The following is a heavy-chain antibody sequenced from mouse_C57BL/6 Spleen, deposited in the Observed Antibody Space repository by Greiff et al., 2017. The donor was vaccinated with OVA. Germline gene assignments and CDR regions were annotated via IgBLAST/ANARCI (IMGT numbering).Heavy chain of an antibody. V-gene: IGHV1-55*01. J-gene: IGHJ2*01. Sequence: VQLQQPGAELVKPGASVKMSCKASGYTFTSYWITWVKQRPGQGLEWIGDIYPGSGSTNYNEKFKSKATLTVDTSSSTAYMQLSSLTSEDSAVYYCARVYYDYDGVYFDYWGQGTTLTVSS. CDR2: IYPGSGST. D-gene: IGHD2-4*01. CDR1: GYTFTSYW. CDR3: ARVYYDYDGVYFDY.